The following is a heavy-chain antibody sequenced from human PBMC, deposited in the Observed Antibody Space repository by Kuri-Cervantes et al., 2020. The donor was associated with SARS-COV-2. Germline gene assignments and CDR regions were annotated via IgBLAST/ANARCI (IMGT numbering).Heavy chain of an antibody. CDR1: GGSISSSSYY. CDR3: ARRRIAVAGPNFFDY. Sequence: SETLSLTCTVSGGSISSSSYYWGWIRQPPGKGLEWIGSIYYSGSTYYNPSLKSRVTISVDTSKNQFFLKLSSVTAADTAVYYCARRRIAVAGPNFFDYWGQGTPVTVSS. J-gene: IGHJ4*02. V-gene: IGHV4-39*01. D-gene: IGHD6-19*01. CDR2: IYYSGST.